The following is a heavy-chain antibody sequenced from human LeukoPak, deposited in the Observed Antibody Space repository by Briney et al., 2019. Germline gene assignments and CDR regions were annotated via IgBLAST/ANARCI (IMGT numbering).Heavy chain of an antibody. J-gene: IGHJ4*02. CDR2: IFYSGSI. Sequence: SETLSLTCTVSGGSMSSYYWSWIRQPPGKELQWIGYIFYSGSINYNPSLKSRVTLSVDTSKNQFSLKLSSVTAADTAVYYCARHESDYGDYSTFDSWGQGTLVTVSS. V-gene: IGHV4-59*08. D-gene: IGHD4-17*01. CDR1: GGSMSSYY. CDR3: ARHESDYGDYSTFDS.